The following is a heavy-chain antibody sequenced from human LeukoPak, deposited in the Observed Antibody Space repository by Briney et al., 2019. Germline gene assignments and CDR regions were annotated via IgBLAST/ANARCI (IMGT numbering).Heavy chain of an antibody. V-gene: IGHV4-61*02. J-gene: IGHJ4*02. D-gene: IGHD6-13*01. CDR1: GGSISSGSYY. CDR3: ASQVATSSKARFDY. Sequence: TSQTLSLTCTVSGGSISSGSYYWSWIRQPAGKGLEWIGRIYTSGSTNYNPSLKSRVSISVDTSKNQFSLKLSSVTAADTAVYYCASQVATSSKARFDYWGQGTLVTVSS. CDR2: IYTSGST.